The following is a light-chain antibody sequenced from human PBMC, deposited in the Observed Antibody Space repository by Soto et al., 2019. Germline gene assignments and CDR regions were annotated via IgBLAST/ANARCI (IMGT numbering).Light chain of an antibody. J-gene: IGKJ1*01. Sequence: DIVMTQSPDSLAVSLGERATINCKSSQSVLYSSNNKNYLTWYQPKPGQPPKLLIYWASTRESGVPDRFSGSGSGTDFTLTISSLQAEDVAVYYCHQYYSTPWTFGQGTKVEIK. CDR2: WAS. CDR3: HQYYSTPWT. V-gene: IGKV4-1*01. CDR1: QSVLYSSNNKNY.